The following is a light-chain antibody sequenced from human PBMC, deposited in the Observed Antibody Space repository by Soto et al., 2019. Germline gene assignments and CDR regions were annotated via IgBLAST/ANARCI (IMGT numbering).Light chain of an antibody. V-gene: IGLV1-47*01. J-gene: IGLJ2*01. CDR2: RNN. CDR3: GEWDDSLSGPV. Sequence: QSVLTQPPSASGTPGQRVNISCSGSSSNIGSNYVYWYRQFPGTAPKLLIQRNNQRPSGVPARFSGSKSGTSASLAISGLRSEDEADYYCGEWDDSLSGPVFGGGTKVTVL. CDR1: SSNIGSNY.